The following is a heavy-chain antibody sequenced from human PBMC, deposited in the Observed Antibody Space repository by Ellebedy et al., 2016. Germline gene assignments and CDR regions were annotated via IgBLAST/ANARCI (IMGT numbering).Heavy chain of an antibody. J-gene: IGHJ6*02. CDR3: ARDYDSSGYDYGMDV. CDR1: GGSISSYY. D-gene: IGHD3-22*01. CDR2: IYYSGST. V-gene: IGHV4-39*07. Sequence: SETLSLXCTVSGGSISSYYWGWIRQPPGKGLEWIGSIYYSGSTYYNPSLKSRVTISVDTSKNQFSLKLSSVTAADTAVYYCARDYDSSGYDYGMDVWGQGTTVTVSS.